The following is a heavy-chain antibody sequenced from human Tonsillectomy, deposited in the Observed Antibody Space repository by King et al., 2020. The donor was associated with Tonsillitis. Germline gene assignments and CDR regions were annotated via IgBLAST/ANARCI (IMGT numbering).Heavy chain of an antibody. J-gene: IGHJ5*02. CDR1: DYTFSSFG. D-gene: IGHD2-2*01. CDR2: ISIYNGNT. V-gene: IGHV1-18*01. CDR3: AEVLGYCSSSSCYYWFDT. Sequence: QLVQSGAEVKKPGASVKVSCKGSDYTFSSFGITWVRQAPGQGLEWMGGISIYNGNTTYVQKFQGIVTMTTDTPTSTAYMELRSLRSDDTAVYYCAEVLGYCSSSSCYYWFDTWGQGTLVTVSS.